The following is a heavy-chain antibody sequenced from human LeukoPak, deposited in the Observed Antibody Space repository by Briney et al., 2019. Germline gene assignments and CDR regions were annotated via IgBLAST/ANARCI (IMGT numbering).Heavy chain of an antibody. Sequence: SEPLSLTCAVYGGSFSGYYWNWIRQPPGKGLEWIGEINHSGSTTYNRSLKSRVTISLDTSKNQFSLKLSSVTAADTAVYYCARTLDSRRYIVRRPYSMDVWGQGTTVTVSS. J-gene: IGHJ6*02. D-gene: IGHD3-22*01. CDR3: ARTLDSRRYIVRRPYSMDV. CDR1: GGSFSGYY. V-gene: IGHV4-34*01. CDR2: INHSGST.